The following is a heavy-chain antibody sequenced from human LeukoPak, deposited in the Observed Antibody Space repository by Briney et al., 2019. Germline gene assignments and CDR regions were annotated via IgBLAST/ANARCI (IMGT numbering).Heavy chain of an antibody. Sequence: GGALRLSCATSGFTFSDYYMTWIRQAPGKGLEWVSYISSSSSYTNYAASVRGRFTVSRDNAKNWLYLQMHSLRAEDTAVYYCARERVLRVWGQGTLVTVSS. CDR3: ARERVLRV. D-gene: IGHD3-16*01. V-gene: IGHV3-11*05. J-gene: IGHJ4*02. CDR1: GFTFSDYY. CDR2: ISSSSSYT.